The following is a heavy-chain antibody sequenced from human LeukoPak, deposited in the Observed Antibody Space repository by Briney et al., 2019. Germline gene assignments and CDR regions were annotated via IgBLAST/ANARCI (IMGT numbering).Heavy chain of an antibody. J-gene: IGHJ4*02. CDR1: GFNFSNYS. V-gene: IGHV3-48*02. D-gene: IGHD4/OR15-4a*01. Sequence: GGSLRLSCAASGFNFSNYSMNWVRQARGKGLEWVSDISSSGRTIHHADSVKGRFTISRDNAKNSLYLQMNSMRDEDTAVYYCARFRSVLWDFDYWGQGALVTVSS. CDR3: ARFRSVLWDFDY. CDR2: ISSSGRTI.